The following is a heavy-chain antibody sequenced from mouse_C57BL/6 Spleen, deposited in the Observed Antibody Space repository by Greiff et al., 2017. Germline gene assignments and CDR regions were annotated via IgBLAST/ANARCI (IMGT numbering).Heavy chain of an antibody. D-gene: IGHD1-1*01. J-gene: IGHJ2*01. CDR1: GYAFSSYW. Sequence: VQLQQSGAELVKPGASVKISCKASGYAFSSYWTNWVKQRPGKGLEWIGQIYPGDGDTNYNGKFKGKATLTADKSSSTAYMQLSSLTSEDSAVYFCARSSRYYFDYWGQGTTLTVSS. V-gene: IGHV1-80*01. CDR2: IYPGDGDT. CDR3: ARSSRYYFDY.